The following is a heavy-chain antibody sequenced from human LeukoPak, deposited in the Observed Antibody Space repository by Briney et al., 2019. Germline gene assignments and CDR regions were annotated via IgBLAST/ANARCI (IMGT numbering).Heavy chain of an antibody. CDR1: GGSFSGYY. CDR2: INHSGRT. D-gene: IGHD3-9*01. Sequence: PSETLSLTCAVYGGSFSGYYWSWIRQPPGKGLEWIGEINHSGRTNYNPSLKSRVTISVDTSKNQFSLKLSSVTAADTAVYYCARDRLNVLRYFDWSLGAFDIWGQGTMVTVSS. J-gene: IGHJ3*02. V-gene: IGHV4-34*01. CDR3: ARDRLNVLRYFDWSLGAFDI.